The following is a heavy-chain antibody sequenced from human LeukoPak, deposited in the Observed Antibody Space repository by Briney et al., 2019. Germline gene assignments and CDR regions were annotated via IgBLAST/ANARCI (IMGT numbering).Heavy chain of an antibody. D-gene: IGHD6-13*01. J-gene: IGHJ4*02. Sequence: PSETLSLTCTVSGGSISSSSYYWGWIRQPPGKGLEWIGSICYSGSTYYNPSLKSRVTISVDTSKNQFSLKLSSVTAADTAVYYCARRSWYGEFDYWGQGTLVTVSS. CDR3: ARRSWYGEFDY. CDR2: ICYSGST. CDR1: GGSISSSSYY. V-gene: IGHV4-39*01.